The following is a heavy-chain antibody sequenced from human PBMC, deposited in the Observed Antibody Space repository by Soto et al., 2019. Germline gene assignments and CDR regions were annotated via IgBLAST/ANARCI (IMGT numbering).Heavy chain of an antibody. Sequence: PGGSLRLSCAASGFSFSESYMNWIRQAPGKGLKYISYISGSSSDTNYADSVKGRFTISRDNAKNSLYLQMNSLRDEDTAVYYCAREDSGYDLVWGQGTLVTVSS. CDR1: GFSFSESY. V-gene: IGHV3-11*06. J-gene: IGHJ4*02. CDR3: AREDSGYDLV. CDR2: ISGSSSDT. D-gene: IGHD5-12*01.